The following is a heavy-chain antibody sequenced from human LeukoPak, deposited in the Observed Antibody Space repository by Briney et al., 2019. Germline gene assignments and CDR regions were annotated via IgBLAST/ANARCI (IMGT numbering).Heavy chain of an antibody. CDR2: IYSGGST. Sequence: GGSLRLSCAASGFTVSSNYMSWVRQAPGKGLEWVSVIYSGGSTYYADSVTGRFTISRDNSKNTLYLQMNSLRAEDTAVYYCAREDSSLPMHWGQGTLVTVSS. CDR3: AREDSSLPMH. D-gene: IGHD3-22*01. V-gene: IGHV3-53*01. J-gene: IGHJ4*02. CDR1: GFTVSSNY.